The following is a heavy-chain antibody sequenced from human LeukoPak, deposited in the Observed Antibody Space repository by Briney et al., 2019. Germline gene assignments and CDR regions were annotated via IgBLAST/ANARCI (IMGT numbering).Heavy chain of an antibody. CDR1: GGSFSGYY. D-gene: IGHD3-22*01. CDR2: INHSGST. J-gene: IGHJ3*02. Sequence: SETLSLTCAVYGGSFSGYYWSWIRQPPGKGLEWIGEINHSGSTNYNPSLKSRVTISVGTSKNQFSLKLSSVTAADTAVYYCARVSDDSSGYSLVHDAFDIWGQGTMVTVSS. V-gene: IGHV4-34*01. CDR3: ARVSDDSSGYSLVHDAFDI.